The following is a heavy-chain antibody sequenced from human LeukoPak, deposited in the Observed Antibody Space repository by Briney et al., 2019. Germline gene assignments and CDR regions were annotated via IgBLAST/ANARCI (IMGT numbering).Heavy chain of an antibody. CDR2: IKSKTDGGTT. Sequence: GGSLRLSCAASGFSLSSHAMCWVRQAPGKGLEWVGRIKSKTDGGTTDYAAPVKGRFTISRDDSKNTLYLQMNSLKTEDTAVYYCTTHYSDSSGYYYGYSFHYWGQGTLVTVSS. J-gene: IGHJ4*02. CDR1: GFSLSSHA. CDR3: TTHYSDSSGYYYGYSFHY. V-gene: IGHV3-15*01. D-gene: IGHD3-22*01.